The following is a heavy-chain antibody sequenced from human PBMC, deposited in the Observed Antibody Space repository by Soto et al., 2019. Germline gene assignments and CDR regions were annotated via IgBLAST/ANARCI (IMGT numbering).Heavy chain of an antibody. D-gene: IGHD1-26*01. CDR1: GYTFTSYD. CDR3: AREISGSYRFDY. CDR2: MNPNSGTT. J-gene: IGHJ4*02. Sequence: QVPLVLSGAEVKKPGASVKVSCKASGYTFTSYDINWVRQATGQGLEWMGWMNPNSGTTGYAQKFQGRVTMTRNTSITTAYMELSSLRSEDTAVYYCAREISGSYRFDYWGQGTLVTVSS. V-gene: IGHV1-8*01.